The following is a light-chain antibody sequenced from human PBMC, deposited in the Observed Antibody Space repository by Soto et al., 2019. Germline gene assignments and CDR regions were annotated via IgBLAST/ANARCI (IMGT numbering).Light chain of an antibody. V-gene: IGKV3-20*01. Sequence: EIVLTQSPGTLSLSPGERATLSCRASQSVSSSYLAWYQQNPGQAPRLLIYGASSRATGIPDRFSGSGSGTDFTLTISRLEPEDFAEYYCQQYGSSPYTFGQGTKLEIK. CDR1: QSVSSSY. CDR2: GAS. CDR3: QQYGSSPYT. J-gene: IGKJ2*01.